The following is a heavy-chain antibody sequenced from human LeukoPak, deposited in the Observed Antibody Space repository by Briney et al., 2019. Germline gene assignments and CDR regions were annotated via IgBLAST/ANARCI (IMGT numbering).Heavy chain of an antibody. CDR3: ATDSSGSVN. D-gene: IGHD6-25*01. Sequence: ASVKVSCKASGYTFTSYGISWVRQAPGKGLEWMGLVDPEDGETIYAEKFQGRVTITADTSTDTAYMELSSLRSEDTAVYYCATDSSGSVNWGQGTLVTVSS. J-gene: IGHJ4*02. CDR1: GYTFTSYG. CDR2: VDPEDGET. V-gene: IGHV1-69-2*01.